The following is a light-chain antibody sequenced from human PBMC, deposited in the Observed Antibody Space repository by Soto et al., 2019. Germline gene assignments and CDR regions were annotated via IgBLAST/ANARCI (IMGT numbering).Light chain of an antibody. CDR3: QQYYTTPWT. Sequence: DIVMTQSPDYLAVSLGERATINCKSRQSFLYSSNNKNYLAWYQQKQGQPPKALIYWASTRESGVPDRFSGSGSGTDFTLTISSLQAEDVAVYYCQQYYTTPWTFGQGTKVDI. CDR1: QSFLYSSNNKNY. CDR2: WAS. V-gene: IGKV4-1*01. J-gene: IGKJ1*01.